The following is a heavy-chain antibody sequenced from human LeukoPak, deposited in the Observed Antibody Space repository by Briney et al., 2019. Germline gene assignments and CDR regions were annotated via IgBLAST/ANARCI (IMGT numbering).Heavy chain of an antibody. CDR1: GYTFTGYY. CDR2: INPGSGGT. CDR3: AREQGGSGTYGVDY. Sequence: ASVKVSCKASGYTFTGYYIHWVRQAPGQGLEWMGRINPGSGGTNYAQKFQGRVAMTRDTSISTAYMELSRLRSDDTAVYYCAREQGGSGTYGVDYWGRGTLVTVSS. J-gene: IGHJ4*02. V-gene: IGHV1-2*06. D-gene: IGHD1-26*01.